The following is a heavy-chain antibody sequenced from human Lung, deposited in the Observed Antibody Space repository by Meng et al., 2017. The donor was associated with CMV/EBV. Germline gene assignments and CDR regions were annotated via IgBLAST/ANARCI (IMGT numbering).Heavy chain of an antibody. CDR1: GFTFSSYA. D-gene: IGHD6-13*01. CDR3: AKAGSSSSYNSSWYNGLDY. V-gene: IGHV3-23*01. J-gene: IGHJ4*02. CDR2: ITGSGGST. Sequence: GGSLRLXCAASGFTFSSYAMSWVRQAPGKGLEWVSGITGSGGSTYYADSVKGRFTISRDNSKNTLYLQMNSLRAEDTAVYYCAKAGSSSSYNSSWYNGLDYWGQGTXVTVSS.